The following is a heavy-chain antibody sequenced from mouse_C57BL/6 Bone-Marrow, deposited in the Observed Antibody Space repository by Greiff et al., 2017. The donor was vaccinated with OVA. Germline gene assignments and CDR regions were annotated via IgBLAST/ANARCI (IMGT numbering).Heavy chain of an antibody. CDR2: IYPRSGNT. J-gene: IGHJ2*01. Sequence: VQRVESGAELARPGASVKLSCKASGYTFTSYGISWVKQRTGQGLEWIGEIYPRSGNTYYNEKFKGKATLTADKSSSTAYMELRSLTSEDSAVYFCARRSIYDGYYGFDYWGQGTTLTVSS. V-gene: IGHV1-81*01. D-gene: IGHD2-3*01. CDR1: GYTFTSYG. CDR3: ARRSIYDGYYGFDY.